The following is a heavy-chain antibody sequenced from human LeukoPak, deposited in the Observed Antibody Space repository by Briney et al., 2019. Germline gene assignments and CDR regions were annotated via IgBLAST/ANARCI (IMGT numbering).Heavy chain of an antibody. J-gene: IGHJ4*02. CDR3: AKEGSGWYLLFDY. CDR2: ISYDGSNK. D-gene: IGHD6-19*01. Sequence: GGSLRLSCAASGFTFSSYGMHWVRQAPGKGLEWVAVISYDGSNKYYADSVKGRFTISRDNSKNTLYLQVNSLRAEDTAVYYCAKEGSGWYLLFDYWGQGTLVTVSS. CDR1: GFTFSSYG. V-gene: IGHV3-30*18.